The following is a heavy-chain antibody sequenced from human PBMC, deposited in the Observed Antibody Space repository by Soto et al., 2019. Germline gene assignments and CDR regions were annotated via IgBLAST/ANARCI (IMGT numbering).Heavy chain of an antibody. CDR1: GFTFSSYG. J-gene: IGHJ6*02. Sequence: ESGGGVVQPGRSLRLSCAASGFTFSSYGMHWVRQAPGKGLEWVAVIWYDGSNKYYADSVKGRFTISRDNSKNTLYLQMNSLRAEDTAVYYCARGAARTEYYYGMDVWGQGTTVTVSS. CDR2: IWYDGSNK. V-gene: IGHV3-33*01. D-gene: IGHD6-25*01. CDR3: ARGAARTEYYYGMDV.